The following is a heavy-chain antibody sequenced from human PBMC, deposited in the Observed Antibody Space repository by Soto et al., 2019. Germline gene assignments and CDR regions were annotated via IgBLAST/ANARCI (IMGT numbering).Heavy chain of an antibody. CDR2: IRGSAGTP. J-gene: IGHJ4*02. CDR1: GFTFSNYA. V-gene: IGHV3-23*01. CDR3: AKDRDYFDY. Sequence: EVQLLESGGGLVQPGGSLRLSCAASGFTFSNYAMNWVRQAPGKGLEWGASIRGSAGTPYYADSVRGRFTISRDNSKNTLSLQMNSLRVEDTAVYYCAKDRDYFDYWGQGALVTVSS.